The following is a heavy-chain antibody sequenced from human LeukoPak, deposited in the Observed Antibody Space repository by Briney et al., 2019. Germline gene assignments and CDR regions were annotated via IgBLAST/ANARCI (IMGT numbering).Heavy chain of an antibody. CDR1: GGSINSYY. CDR3: AREYWNDY. Sequence: SETLSLTCTVSGGSINSYYWSWIRQPPGRGLEWIGYIYHSGSTNYNPSLKSRVTISVDTSKNQFSLKLSSVTAADTAVYYCAREYWNDYWGQGSLVTVSS. J-gene: IGHJ4*02. CDR2: IYHSGST. D-gene: IGHD1-1*01. V-gene: IGHV4-59*01.